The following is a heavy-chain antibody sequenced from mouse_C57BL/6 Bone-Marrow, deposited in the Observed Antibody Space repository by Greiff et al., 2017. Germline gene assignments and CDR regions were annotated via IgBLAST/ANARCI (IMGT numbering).Heavy chain of an antibody. CDR3: ARSQLGHYFDY. CDR1: GYTFTSYW. Sequence: QVQLQQPGAELVMPGASVKLSCKASGYTFTSYWMHWVKQRPGQGLEWIGEIDPSDSYTNYNQKFKGKSTWTVDKSSSTAYMQLSSLTSEDSAVYYCARSQLGHYFDYWGQGTTLTVSS. J-gene: IGHJ2*01. D-gene: IGHD4-1*02. CDR2: IDPSDSYT. V-gene: IGHV1-69*01.